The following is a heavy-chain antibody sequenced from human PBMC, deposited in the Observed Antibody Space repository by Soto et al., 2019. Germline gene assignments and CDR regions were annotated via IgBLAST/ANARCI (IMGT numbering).Heavy chain of an antibody. D-gene: IGHD4-17*01. Sequence: EVQLLESGGGLVQPGGSLRLSCAASGFTFSSYAMSWVRQAPGKGLAWVSAISGSGGSTYYADSVKGRFTISRDNSKNTLYLQMNSLRAEDTAVYYCAKGGYGDYSVNWFDPWGQGTLVTVSS. CDR1: GFTFSSYA. CDR2: ISGSGGST. CDR3: AKGGYGDYSVNWFDP. V-gene: IGHV3-23*01. J-gene: IGHJ5*02.